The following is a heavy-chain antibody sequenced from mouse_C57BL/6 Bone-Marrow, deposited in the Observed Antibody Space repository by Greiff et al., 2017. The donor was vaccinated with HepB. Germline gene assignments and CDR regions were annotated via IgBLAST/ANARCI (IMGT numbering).Heavy chain of an antibody. CDR1: GFTFSSYA. V-gene: IGHV5-4*01. Sequence: EVQGVESGGGLVKPGGSLKLSCAASGFTFSSYAMSWVRQTPEKRLEWVATISDGGSYTYYPDNVKGRFTISRDNAKNNLYLQMSHLKSEDTAMYYCAHSNYVGFAYWGQGTLVTVSA. CDR3: AHSNYVGFAY. D-gene: IGHD2-5*01. CDR2: ISDGGSYT. J-gene: IGHJ3*01.